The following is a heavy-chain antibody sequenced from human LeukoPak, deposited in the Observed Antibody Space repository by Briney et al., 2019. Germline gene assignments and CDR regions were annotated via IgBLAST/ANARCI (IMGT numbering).Heavy chain of an antibody. Sequence: GGSLRLSCAASGFTFSAYNMNWVRQAPGKGLEWVSCISSSSSYIYYADSVKGRFTISGDNAKNSLYLQMNSLRAEDTAVYYCARTVTGRNDNWGQGTLVTVSS. J-gene: IGHJ4*02. CDR2: ISSSSSYI. CDR1: GFTFSAYN. D-gene: IGHD3-9*01. CDR3: ARTVTGRNDN. V-gene: IGHV3-21*01.